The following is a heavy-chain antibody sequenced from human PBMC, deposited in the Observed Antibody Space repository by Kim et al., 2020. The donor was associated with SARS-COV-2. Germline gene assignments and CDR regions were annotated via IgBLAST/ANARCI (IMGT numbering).Heavy chain of an antibody. CDR3: AKDFTITIFGVVKH. D-gene: IGHD3-3*01. J-gene: IGHJ4*02. Sequence: ADSVKGRFTISRDNSKNTLYLQMNSLRAEDTAVYYCAKDFTITIFGVVKHWGQGTLVTVSS. V-gene: IGHV3-23*01.